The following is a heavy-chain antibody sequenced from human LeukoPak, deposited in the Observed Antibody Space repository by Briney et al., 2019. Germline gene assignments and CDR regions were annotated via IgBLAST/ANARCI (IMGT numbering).Heavy chain of an antibody. D-gene: IGHD2-8*01. CDR1: GGSVSSGSYY. CDR2: IYYSGST. CDR3: TSSTNLEALDI. J-gene: IGHJ3*02. Sequence: SETLSLTCTVSGGSVSSGSYYWSWIRQPPGKELEWIGYIYYSGSTNYNPSLKSRVTISVDTSKSQFSLKLRSVTTADTALYYCTSSTNLEALDIWGQGTMVTVSS. V-gene: IGHV4-61*01.